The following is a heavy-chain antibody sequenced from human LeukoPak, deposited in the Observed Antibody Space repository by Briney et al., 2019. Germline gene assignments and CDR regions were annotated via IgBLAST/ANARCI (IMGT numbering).Heavy chain of an antibody. D-gene: IGHD6-19*01. CDR2: ISVDGSNK. Sequence: PGGSLRLSCAASGFTFSSYGMYWVRQAPGKGVECVAVISVDGSNKYYADSVRGRVTVSRDNSQDTLYLQMNSLRAEDTAVYYCAKDEIGAVAGLLDYWGQGILVTVSS. CDR3: AKDEIGAVAGLLDY. J-gene: IGHJ4*02. CDR1: GFTFSSYG. V-gene: IGHV3-30*18.